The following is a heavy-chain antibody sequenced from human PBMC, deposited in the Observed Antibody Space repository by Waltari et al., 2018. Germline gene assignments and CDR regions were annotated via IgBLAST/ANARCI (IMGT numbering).Heavy chain of an antibody. CDR3: ARLMRYYYYGMDV. J-gene: IGHJ6*02. CDR2: INHSGST. V-gene: IGHV4-34*01. CDR1: GGSFSGYY. D-gene: IGHD3-16*01. Sequence: QVQLQQSGAGLLKPSETLSLTCAVYGGSFSGYYWSWIRQPPGKGLEWIGEINHSGSTNYNPSLKSRVTISVDTSKNQFSLKLSSVTAADTAVYYCARLMRYYYYGMDVWGQGTTVTVSS.